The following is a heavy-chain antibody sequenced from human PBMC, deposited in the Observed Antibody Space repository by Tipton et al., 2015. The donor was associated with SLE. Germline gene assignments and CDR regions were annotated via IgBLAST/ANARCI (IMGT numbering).Heavy chain of an antibody. V-gene: IGHV4-59*12. CDR1: GGSISTYC. J-gene: IGHJ6*03. CDR2: IYYSGST. Sequence: TLSLTCTVSGGSISTYCWNWIRQPPGKGLEWIGYIYYSGSTNQNPSLKSRLTISVDTSKNQFSLRLASVTAADTGIYYCARVNAYFRYFFFYYLDVWGKGPTVTVPS. D-gene: IGHD2-2*01. CDR3: ARVNAYFRYFFFYYLDV.